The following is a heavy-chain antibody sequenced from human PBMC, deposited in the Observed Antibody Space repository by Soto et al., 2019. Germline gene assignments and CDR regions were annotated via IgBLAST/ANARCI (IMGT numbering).Heavy chain of an antibody. CDR3: ASYNWNYGAYYFDY. CDR1: GGTFSSYA. CDR2: IIPIFGTA. D-gene: IGHD1-7*01. J-gene: IGHJ4*02. Sequence: SVKVSCKASGGTFSSYAISWVRQAPGQGLEWMGGIIPIFGTANYAQKFQGRVTITADKSTSTAYMELSSLRSEDTAVYYCASYNWNYGAYYFDYWGQGTLVTVSS. V-gene: IGHV1-69*06.